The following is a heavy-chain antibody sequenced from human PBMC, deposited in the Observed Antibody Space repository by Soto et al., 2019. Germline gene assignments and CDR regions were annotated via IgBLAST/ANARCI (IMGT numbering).Heavy chain of an antibody. V-gene: IGHV4-4*02. CDR1: GDSISSDKW. Sequence: QVQLQESGEGLVKPSGTLSLTCAVSGDSISSDKWWSWIRQPPGKGLQWIGEIYHSGSTKYNPSLKSRVIISVDKSKNQFSLKLSSVTDADTAVYYCARGETQQQRDYWGQGTLVTVSS. D-gene: IGHD6-13*01. J-gene: IGHJ4*02. CDR2: IYHSGST. CDR3: ARGETQQQRDY.